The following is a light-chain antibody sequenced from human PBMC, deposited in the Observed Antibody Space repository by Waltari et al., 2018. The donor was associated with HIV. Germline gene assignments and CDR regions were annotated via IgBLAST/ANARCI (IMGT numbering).Light chain of an antibody. CDR1: SSDVGDYNS. V-gene: IGLV2-11*01. Sequence: RSVSGSPGQSVTISCTGTSSDVGDYNSVSWYQQHPGKAPKLMIYDVSKWPSGVPDRFSGSKSGNTASLTISGLQAEDEADYYCCSYAGTYTYVFGTGTKVTVL. CDR3: CSYAGTYTYV. J-gene: IGLJ1*01. CDR2: DVS.